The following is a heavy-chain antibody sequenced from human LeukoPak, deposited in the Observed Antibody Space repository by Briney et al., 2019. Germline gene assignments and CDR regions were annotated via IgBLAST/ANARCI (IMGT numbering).Heavy chain of an antibody. V-gene: IGHV3-7*03. J-gene: IGHJ4*02. Sequence: GGSLRLSCAAPGFTFGDYWMTWVRQAPGKGLEWVGNIKQDGSQKDYVDSVKGRFTISRDTAKNSLYLQMNSLRAEDTAVYYCARIVTMIVVVPGDYWGQGSLVTVSS. CDR3: ARIVTMIVVVPGDY. CDR1: GFTFGDYW. D-gene: IGHD3-22*01. CDR2: IKQDGSQK.